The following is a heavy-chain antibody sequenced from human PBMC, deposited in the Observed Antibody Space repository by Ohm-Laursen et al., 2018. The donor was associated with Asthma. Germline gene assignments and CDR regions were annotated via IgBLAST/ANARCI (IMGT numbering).Heavy chain of an antibody. J-gene: IGHJ6*02. D-gene: IGHD1-1*01. V-gene: IGHV3-21*01. Sequence: SLRLSCAASGFTFSNFDMHWVRQVTGRGLEWVASISTASTFIYYADSVRGRFTTSRDNAKNSVYLQMNSLRAQDTAVYYCAVRTTSAGFDVWGQGTTVTVSS. CDR3: AVRTTSAGFDV. CDR2: ISTASTFI. CDR1: GFTFSNFD.